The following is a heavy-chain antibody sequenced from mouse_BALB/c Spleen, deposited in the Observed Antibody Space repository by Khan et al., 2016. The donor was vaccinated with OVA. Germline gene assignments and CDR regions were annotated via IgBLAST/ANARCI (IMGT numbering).Heavy chain of an antibody. J-gene: IGHJ2*01. Sequence: EVELVESGGGLVQPGGSLKLSCAASGFTFSSYGMSWVRQTPDKRLELVATINSNGGRTYYQDSVKGRFTISRDNAKNTLYLQMSSLKSEDTVMYYCARMARTINWGQGTTLTVSS. CDR2: INSNGGRT. V-gene: IGHV5-6-3*01. CDR3: ARMARTIN. CDR1: GFTFSSYG.